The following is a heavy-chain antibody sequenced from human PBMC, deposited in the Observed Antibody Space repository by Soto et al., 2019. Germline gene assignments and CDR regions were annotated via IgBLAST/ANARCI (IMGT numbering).Heavy chain of an antibody. Sequence: PSETLSLTCAVSGYSISSGYYWCFIRQPPGKGLEWIGSIYHSGSTYYNPSLKSRVTISVDTSKNQFSLKLSSVTAADTAVYYCARGRYSYGGFDYWGQGTLVTVSS. CDR1: GYSISSGYY. D-gene: IGHD5-18*01. J-gene: IGHJ4*02. CDR2: IYHSGST. V-gene: IGHV4-38-2*01. CDR3: ARGRYSYGGFDY.